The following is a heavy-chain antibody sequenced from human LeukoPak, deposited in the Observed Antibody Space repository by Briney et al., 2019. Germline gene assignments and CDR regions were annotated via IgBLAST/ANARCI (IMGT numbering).Heavy chain of an antibody. Sequence: PSETLSLTCTVSGYSLSSGYFWGWIRQPPGKGLEWIENIHHSGTTYFNPSLRSRVTISVDTSKNQFSLKLDSVAAADTAVYYCARAAMIGDFWSGYVYYFDSWGQGTLVTVSS. CDR3: ARAAMIGDFWSGYVYYFDS. V-gene: IGHV4-38-2*02. CDR2: IHHSGTT. D-gene: IGHD3-3*01. J-gene: IGHJ4*02. CDR1: GYSLSSGYF.